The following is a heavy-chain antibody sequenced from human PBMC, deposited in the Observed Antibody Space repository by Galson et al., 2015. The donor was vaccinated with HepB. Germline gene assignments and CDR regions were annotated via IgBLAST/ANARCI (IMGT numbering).Heavy chain of an antibody. Sequence: SVKVSCKASGYTFTSYGISWVRQAPGQGLEWMGWISAYNGNTNYAQKLQGRVTMTTDTSTSTAYMELRSLRSDDTAVYYCARDRRSKYQHYYYYGMDVWGQGTTVTVSS. V-gene: IGHV1-18*04. D-gene: IGHD2-2*01. CDR3: ARDRRSKYQHYYYYGMDV. J-gene: IGHJ6*02. CDR2: ISAYNGNT. CDR1: GYTFTSYG.